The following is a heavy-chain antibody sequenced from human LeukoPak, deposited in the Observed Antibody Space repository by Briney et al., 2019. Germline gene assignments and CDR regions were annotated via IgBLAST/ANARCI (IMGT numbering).Heavy chain of an antibody. CDR2: SYPGDSDT. CDR3: ARYGRAAAGTYDYFDY. J-gene: IGHJ4*02. D-gene: IGHD6-13*01. V-gene: IGHV5-51*01. CDR1: GYSFTSYW. Sequence: GESLKISCKGSGYSFTSYWIGWVRQMPGKGLEWMGISYPGDSDTRYSPSFQGQVTISADKSISTACLQWSSLKASDTAMYYCARYGRAAAGTYDYFDYWGQGTLVTVSS.